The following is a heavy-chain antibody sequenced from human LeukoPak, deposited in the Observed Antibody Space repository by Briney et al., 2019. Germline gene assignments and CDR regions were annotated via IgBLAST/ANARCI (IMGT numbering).Heavy chain of an antibody. CDR1: GYTFTSYG. Sequence: ASVKVSCKASGYTFTSYGISWVRPAPGQGLEWMGWISAYNGNTNYAQKLQGRVTMTTDTSTSTAYMELRSLRSDDTAVYYCAREEQLASNYYYYYYMDVWGKGTTVTVSS. V-gene: IGHV1-18*01. CDR2: ISAYNGNT. D-gene: IGHD6-13*01. CDR3: AREEQLASNYYYYYYMDV. J-gene: IGHJ6*03.